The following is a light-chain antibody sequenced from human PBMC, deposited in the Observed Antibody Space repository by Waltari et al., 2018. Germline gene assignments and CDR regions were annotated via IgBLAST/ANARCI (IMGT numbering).Light chain of an antibody. J-gene: IGKJ5*01. CDR3: QQRSSGPPVT. CDR2: NAS. Sequence: EVVLTQSPPTLSLSPGERATLSCRASQSVSTYLAWYQHKPGQPPRPLIFNASYRATGVPTRFSGSGSGTDFTLTISSLEPEDFAVYYCQQRSSGPPVTFGQGTRVEI. CDR1: QSVSTY. V-gene: IGKV3-11*01.